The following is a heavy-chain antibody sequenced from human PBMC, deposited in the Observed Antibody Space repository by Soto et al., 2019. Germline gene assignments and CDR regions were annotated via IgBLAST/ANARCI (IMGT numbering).Heavy chain of an antibody. CDR2: TYYRSKWYT. CDR3: ARDFLRDGFHPGFDY. J-gene: IGHJ4*02. CDR1: GDSVSSNSAA. D-gene: IGHD5-12*01. V-gene: IGHV6-1*01. Sequence: SQTLSLTCAISGDSVSSNSAAWNWIRQSPSRGLEWLARTYYRSKWYTEYAVSVKSRIIINPDTSKNQFSLQLNSVTPEDTAVYYCARDFLRDGFHPGFDYWGRGTLVTVSS.